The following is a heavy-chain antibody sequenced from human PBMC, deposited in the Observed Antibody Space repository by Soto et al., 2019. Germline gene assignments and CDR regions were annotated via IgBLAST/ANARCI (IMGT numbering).Heavy chain of an antibody. CDR1: GYTFSSYY. J-gene: IGHJ4*02. CDR3: TGGLGLGDC. Sequence: EASVKVSCKASGYTFSSYYIHWVRQAPGQSLEWIGIINPNGGSTNYAQNFKGRLTVTRDTSTATVYMDLSALTSDDTAMNNCTGGLGLGDCWGQGTLVTVSS. V-gene: IGHV1-46*01. CDR2: INPNGGST.